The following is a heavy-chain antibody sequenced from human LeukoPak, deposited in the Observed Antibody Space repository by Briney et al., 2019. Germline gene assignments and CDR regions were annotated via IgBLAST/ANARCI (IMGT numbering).Heavy chain of an antibody. Sequence: SETLSLTCTVSGGSISSGGYYWSWIRQHPGKGLEWIGYIFYSGSTYYNPSLNSRVTLSVDTSKNQFSLKLSSVTAADTAVYYCARGRGSGYFDYWGQGTLVTVSS. CDR2: IFYSGST. CDR3: ARGRGSGYFDY. CDR1: GGSISSGGYY. J-gene: IGHJ4*02. D-gene: IGHD2-15*01. V-gene: IGHV4-31*03.